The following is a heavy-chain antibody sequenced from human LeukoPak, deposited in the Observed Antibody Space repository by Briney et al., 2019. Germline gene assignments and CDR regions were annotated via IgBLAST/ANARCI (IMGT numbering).Heavy chain of an antibody. J-gene: IGHJ3*02. V-gene: IGHV3-21*01. Sequence: GGSLRLSCAASGFTFSSYSMNWVRQAPGKGLEWVSSISSSSSYIYYADSVKGRFTISRDNAKNSLYLQMNSLRAEDTAVCYCARGVGGSRAFDIWGQGTMVTVSS. CDR1: GFTFSSYS. CDR3: ARGVGGSRAFDI. D-gene: IGHD2-15*01. CDR2: ISSSSSYI.